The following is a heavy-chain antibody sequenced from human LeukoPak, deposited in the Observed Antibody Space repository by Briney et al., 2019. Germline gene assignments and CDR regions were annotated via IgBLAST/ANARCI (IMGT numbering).Heavy chain of an antibody. CDR2: IYYSGST. J-gene: IGHJ4*02. D-gene: IGHD6-13*01. V-gene: IGHV4-39*07. Sequence: PSETLSLTCTVSGGSISSSSYYWGWIRQPPGKGLEWIGSIYYSGSTYYNPSLKSRVTISVDTSKNQFSLKLSSVTAADTAVYYCARRQQLVYWGQGTLVTVSS. CDR1: GGSISSSSYY. CDR3: ARRQQLVY.